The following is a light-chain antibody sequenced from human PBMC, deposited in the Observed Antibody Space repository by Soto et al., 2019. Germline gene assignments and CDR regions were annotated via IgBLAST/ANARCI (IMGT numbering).Light chain of an antibody. V-gene: IGKV1-39*01. J-gene: IGKJ3*01. CDR1: QSISSY. CDR2: AAS. CDR3: QQKDT. Sequence: DIQMTQSPSSLSASVGDRVTITCRASQSISSYLNWYQQKPGKAPKLLIYAASSLPSGVPSRFSGTGSGTDFTLPITSLQPEDFATYYCQQKDTFGPGTKVDIK.